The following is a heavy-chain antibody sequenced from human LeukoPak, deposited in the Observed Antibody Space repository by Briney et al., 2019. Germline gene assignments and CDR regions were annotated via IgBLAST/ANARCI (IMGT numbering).Heavy chain of an antibody. V-gene: IGHV3-21*01. CDR2: ISSGSTYI. CDR3: VRAYHPGGWFDP. CDR1: GFTFSSYG. Sequence: GGSLRLSCAASGFTFSSYGMNWVRQAPGKGLEWVSSISSGSTYIYYADSMKGRFTISRDNAKKSLYLQMNSLRAEDTAVHYCVRAYHPGGWFDPWGQGTLVTVSS. D-gene: IGHD2-21*01. J-gene: IGHJ5*02.